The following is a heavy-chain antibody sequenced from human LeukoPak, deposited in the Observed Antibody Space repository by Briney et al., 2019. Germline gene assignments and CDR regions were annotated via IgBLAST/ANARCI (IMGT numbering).Heavy chain of an antibody. Sequence: GGSLRLSCAGSGFTFSNYGMHWVRQAPGKGLEWATLISYDGSNKYYADSVKGRFTISRDNSKNTLYLQMNSLRAEDTAVYYCAREMGWNYGDYWGQGTLVTVSS. CDR1: GFTFSNYG. J-gene: IGHJ4*02. V-gene: IGHV3-30*03. D-gene: IGHD1-7*01. CDR3: AREMGWNYGDY. CDR2: ISYDGSNK.